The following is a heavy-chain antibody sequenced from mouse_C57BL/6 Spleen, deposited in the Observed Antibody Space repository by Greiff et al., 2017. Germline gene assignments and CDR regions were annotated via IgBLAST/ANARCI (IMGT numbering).Heavy chain of an antibody. D-gene: IGHD1-1*01. J-gene: IGHJ1*03. Sequence: QVQLQQSGAELVKPGASVKISCKASGYTFTDYYINWVKQRPGQGLEWIGKIGPGSGSTYYNEKFKGKATLTADKSSSTAYMQLSSLTSEDSAVYFCARGGNYYGSSPWYFDVWGTGTTVTVSS. CDR1: GYTFTDYY. V-gene: IGHV1-77*01. CDR2: IGPGSGST. CDR3: ARGGNYYGSSPWYFDV.